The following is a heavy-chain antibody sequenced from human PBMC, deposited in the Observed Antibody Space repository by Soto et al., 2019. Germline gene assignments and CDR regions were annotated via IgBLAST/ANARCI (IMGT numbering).Heavy chain of an antibody. D-gene: IGHD3-22*01. CDR2: SYYSGST. CDR3: AGVHQRRRWYYDSSGYDSLQQ. V-gene: IGHV4-61*01. J-gene: IGHJ1*01. CDR1: GGSVSSGSYY. Sequence: QVQLQESGPGLVKPSETLSLTCTVSGGSVSSGSYYWSWIRQPPGKGLEWIGYSYYSGSTNYNPSLKRRGTISVDPSKHQFSLKLSSVTAADTAVYYCAGVHQRRRWYYDSSGYDSLQQWGQGCLVTVSS.